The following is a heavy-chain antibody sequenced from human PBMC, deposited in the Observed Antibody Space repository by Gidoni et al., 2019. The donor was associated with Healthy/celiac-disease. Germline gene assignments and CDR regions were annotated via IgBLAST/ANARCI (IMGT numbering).Heavy chain of an antibody. V-gene: IGHV3-33*01. CDR2: IWYDGSKK. CDR1: GFTFSSYG. J-gene: IGHJ4*02. D-gene: IGHD1-26*01. CDR3: ARDDSWSWYYFDY. Sequence: QVQLVESGGGVVQPGRSLRLSCAASGFTFSSYGMHWVRQAPGKGLEWVAVIWYDGSKKYYADSVKGRFTISRDNSKNTLYLQMNSLRAEDTAVYYCARDDSWSWYYFDYWGQGTLVTVSS.